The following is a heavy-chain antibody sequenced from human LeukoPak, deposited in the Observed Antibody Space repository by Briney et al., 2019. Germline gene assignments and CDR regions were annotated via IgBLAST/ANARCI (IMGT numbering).Heavy chain of an antibody. J-gene: IGHJ3*02. CDR1: GFTFSDYY. CDR3: AREALGSSSLDAFDI. V-gene: IGHV3-11*04. Sequence: PGGSLRLSCAVSGFTFSDYYMSWIRQAPGRGLEWISYISVSGSTIYYADSVKGRFTISRDNAKNSLYLQMNSLRDEDTAVYYCAREALGSSSLDAFDIWGQGTMVTVS. D-gene: IGHD6-13*01. CDR2: ISVSGSTI.